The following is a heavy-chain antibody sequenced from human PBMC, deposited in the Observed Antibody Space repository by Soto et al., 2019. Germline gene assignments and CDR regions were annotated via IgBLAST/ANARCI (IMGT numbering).Heavy chain of an antibody. D-gene: IGHD3-16*02. V-gene: IGHV4-39*01. CDR3: ARPAESEITFGGVITPKGAFDI. CDR1: GGSISSSSYY. J-gene: IGHJ3*02. Sequence: SETLSLTCTVSGGSISSSSYYWGWIRQPPGKGLEWIGSIYYSGSTYYNPSLKSRVTISVDTSKNQFSLKLSSVTAADTAVYYCARPAESEITFGGVITPKGAFDIWGQGTMVTVSS. CDR2: IYYSGST.